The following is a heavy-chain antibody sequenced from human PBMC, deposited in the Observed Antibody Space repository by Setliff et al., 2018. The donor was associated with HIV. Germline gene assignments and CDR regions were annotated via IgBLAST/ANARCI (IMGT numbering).Heavy chain of an antibody. CDR3: ARSRPYNSALDY. Sequence: SETLSLTCTVSGGSFTSRIYYWGWIRQTPGKGLEWIGSIYYSGTTYYNPSLKSRVTMSVDTSTSRLSLKVHSVTAADTAMYYCARSRPYNSALDYWGQGTLVTVSS. V-gene: IGHV4-39*07. J-gene: IGHJ4*02. D-gene: IGHD6-25*01. CDR1: GGSFTSRIYY. CDR2: IYYSGTT.